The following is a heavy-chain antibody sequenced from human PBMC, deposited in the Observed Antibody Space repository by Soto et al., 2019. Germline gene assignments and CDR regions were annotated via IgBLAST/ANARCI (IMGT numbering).Heavy chain of an antibody. V-gene: IGHV4-61*01. CDR3: ARDPRGTVTSYYGMDV. D-gene: IGHD4-4*01. CDR2: IYYSGST. Sequence: SETLSLTCTVSGGSVSSGSYYLSWIRQPPGKGLEWIGYIYYSGSTNYNPSLKSRVTISVDTSKNQFSLKLSSVTAADTAVYYCARDPRGTVTSYYGMDVWGQGTTVTVSS. J-gene: IGHJ6*02. CDR1: GGSVSSGSYY.